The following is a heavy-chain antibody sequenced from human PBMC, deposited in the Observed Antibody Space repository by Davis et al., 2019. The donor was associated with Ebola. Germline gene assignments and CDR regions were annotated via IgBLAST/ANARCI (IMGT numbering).Heavy chain of an antibody. D-gene: IGHD2-2*01. Sequence: GSLRLSCTVSGGSISSSSYYWGWIRQPPGKGLEWIGSIYYSGSTYYNPSLKSRVTISVDTSKNQFSLKLSSVTAADTAVYYCARGGYQLLSLLGYWGQGTLVTVSS. V-gene: IGHV4-39*01. J-gene: IGHJ4*02. CDR2: IYYSGST. CDR3: ARGGYQLLSLLGY. CDR1: GGSISSSSYY.